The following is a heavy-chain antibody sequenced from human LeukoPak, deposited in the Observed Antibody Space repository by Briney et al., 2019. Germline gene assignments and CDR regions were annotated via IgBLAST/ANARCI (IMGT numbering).Heavy chain of an antibody. Sequence: WGSLRLSCAASGFTFDTDWMNWVRQAPGKGLEWVAVIWYDGSNIYHADSVKGRFTISRDNSKNTLYLQMNSLRAEDTAVYYCARASPDYYGMDVWGQGTTVTVSS. V-gene: IGHV3-33*08. CDR1: GFTFDTDW. CDR2: IWYDGSNI. CDR3: ARASPDYYGMDV. J-gene: IGHJ6*02.